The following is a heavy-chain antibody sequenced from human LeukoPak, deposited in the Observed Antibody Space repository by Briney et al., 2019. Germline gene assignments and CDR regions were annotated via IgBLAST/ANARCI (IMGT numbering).Heavy chain of an antibody. CDR3: ARDFDY. CDR2: ISYDGSNK. CDR1: GFTFSSYA. Sequence: PGGSLRLSCAASGFTFSSYAMHWVRQAPGKGLEWVAVISYDGSNKYYADSVKGRFTISRDSSKNTLYLQMNSLRAGDTAVYYCARDFDYWGQGTLVTVSS. V-gene: IGHV3-30*04. J-gene: IGHJ4*02.